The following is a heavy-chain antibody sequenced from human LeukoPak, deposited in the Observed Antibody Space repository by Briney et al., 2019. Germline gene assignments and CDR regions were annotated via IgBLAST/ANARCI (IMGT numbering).Heavy chain of an antibody. CDR1: GYTFTGYY. V-gene: IGHV1-2*02. CDR3: ARAGGGRHIRSGYLPLDY. D-gene: IGHD3-3*01. Sequence: ASVKVSCKASGYTFTGYYMHWVRQAPGQGLEWMGWINPNSGGTNYAQKFQGRVTMTRDTSISTAYMELSRLRSDDTAVYYCARAGGGRHIRSGYLPLDYWGQGTLVTVSS. J-gene: IGHJ4*02. CDR2: INPNSGGT.